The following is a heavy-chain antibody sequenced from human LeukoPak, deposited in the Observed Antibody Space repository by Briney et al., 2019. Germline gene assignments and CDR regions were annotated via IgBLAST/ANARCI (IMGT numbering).Heavy chain of an antibody. CDR3: AKDLSTSVTLYYFDY. CDR1: GFTLTTYS. Sequence: PGGSLRLSCVASGFTLTTYSMTWVRQAPGKGLEWVACISSSSRYIYYADSVEGRFTISRDNAKNSLYLQMNSLRAEDTAVYYCAKDLSTSVTLYYFDYWGQGTLVTVSS. V-gene: IGHV3-21*01. D-gene: IGHD4-17*01. J-gene: IGHJ4*02. CDR2: ISSSSRYI.